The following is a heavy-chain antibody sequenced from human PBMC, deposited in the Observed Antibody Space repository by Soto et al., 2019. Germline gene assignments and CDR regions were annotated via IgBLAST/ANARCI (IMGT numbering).Heavy chain of an antibody. CDR1: GGSLSSGDYY. CDR3: ARVGATSKYWFDP. CDR2: IYYSGST. D-gene: IGHD1-26*01. Sequence: SETLSLACTVSGGSLSSGDYYWSWIRQPPGKGLEWIGYIYYSGSTYYNPSLKSRVTISVDTSKNQFSLKLSSVTDADTAVYYCARVGATSKYWFDPWGQGTLVTVSS. V-gene: IGHV4-30-4*01. J-gene: IGHJ5*02.